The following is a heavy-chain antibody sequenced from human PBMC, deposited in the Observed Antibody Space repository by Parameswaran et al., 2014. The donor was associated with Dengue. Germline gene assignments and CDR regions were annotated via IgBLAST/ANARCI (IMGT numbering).Heavy chain of an antibody. V-gene: IGHV3-15*01. J-gene: IGHJ6*02. CDR3: TTDSALPGGDYYYYYGMDV. D-gene: IGHD3-10*01. CDR2: IKSKTDGGTT. Sequence: VRQMPGKGLEWVGRIKSKTDGGTTDYAAPVKGRFTISRDDSKNTLYLQMNSLKTEDTAVYYCTTDSALPGGDYYYYYGMDVWGQGTTVTVSS.